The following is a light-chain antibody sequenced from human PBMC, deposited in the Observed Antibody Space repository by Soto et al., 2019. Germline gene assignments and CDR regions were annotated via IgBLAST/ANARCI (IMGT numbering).Light chain of an antibody. CDR1: QSVTYN. CDR3: QQYNNWLPYS. J-gene: IGKJ2*03. CDR2: SAS. V-gene: IGKV3-15*01. Sequence: EIVMTQSPATLSVSLGERATLSCRASQSVTYNLAWNQQKPGQAPRLLIYSASTRATGVPVRFSGSGSGTEFTLTISSLQSEDFAVYYCQQYNNWLPYSFGQGTKLEIK.